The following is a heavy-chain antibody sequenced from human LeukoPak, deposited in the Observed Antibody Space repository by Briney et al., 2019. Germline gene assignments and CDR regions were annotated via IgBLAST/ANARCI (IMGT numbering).Heavy chain of an antibody. Sequence: SETLSLTCTVSGGYISSYSWSWIRQPPGKGLEWIGYMYSRGGTNDNPSLKSRVTTSRDTSKNQLSLRVTSVTAADTAMYYCARHYLYGDPPAFDIWGQGTMVTVSS. V-gene: IGHV4-59*08. CDR1: GGYISSYS. CDR2: MYSRGGT. J-gene: IGHJ3*02. CDR3: ARHYLYGDPPAFDI. D-gene: IGHD4-17*01.